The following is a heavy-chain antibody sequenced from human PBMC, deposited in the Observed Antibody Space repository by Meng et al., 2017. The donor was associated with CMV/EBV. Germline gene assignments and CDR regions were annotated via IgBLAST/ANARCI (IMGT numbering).Heavy chain of an antibody. Sequence: SGFTFSSYSMNWVRQAPGKGLEWVSSISSSSSYIYYADSVKGRFTISRDNAKNSLYLQMNSLRAEDTAVYYCARDSVLEWLSSGMDVWDQGTTVTVSS. CDR1: GFTFSSYS. V-gene: IGHV3-21*01. CDR3: ARDSVLEWLSSGMDV. CDR2: ISSSSSYI. D-gene: IGHD3-3*01. J-gene: IGHJ6*02.